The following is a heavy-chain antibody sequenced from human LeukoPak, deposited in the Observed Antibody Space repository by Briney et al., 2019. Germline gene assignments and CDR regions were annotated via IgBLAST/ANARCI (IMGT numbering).Heavy chain of an antibody. D-gene: IGHD5-18*01. CDR1: GFTFSSYS. CDR3: ARDSGYSYGHGYFDL. Sequence: GGPLRLSCAASGFTFSSYSMNWVRQAPGKGLEWVSSISSSSSYIYYADSVKGRFTISRDNAKYSLYLQMNSLRAEDTAVYYCARDSGYSYGHGYFDLWGRGTLVTVSS. J-gene: IGHJ2*01. V-gene: IGHV3-21*01. CDR2: ISSSSSYI.